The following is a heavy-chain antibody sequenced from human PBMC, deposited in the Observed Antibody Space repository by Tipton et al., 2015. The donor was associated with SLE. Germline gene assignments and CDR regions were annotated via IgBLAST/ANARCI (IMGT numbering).Heavy chain of an antibody. Sequence: TLSLTCSVSGASISHYYWSWIRQPPGRVPEWIGNIYHSGSTNYNPSLKSRVTMSVDMPNNRFSLKLTSVTAADTAVYYCARHDDDYGWGIYRPAAFDIWGRGTMVTVSS. CDR2: IYHSGST. V-gene: IGHV4-59*01. CDR1: GASISHYY. CDR3: ARHDDDYGWGIYRPAAFDI. J-gene: IGHJ3*02. D-gene: IGHD3-16*02.